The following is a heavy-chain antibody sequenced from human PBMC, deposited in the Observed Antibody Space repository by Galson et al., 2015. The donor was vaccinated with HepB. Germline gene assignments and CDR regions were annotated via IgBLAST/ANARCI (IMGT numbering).Heavy chain of an antibody. J-gene: IGHJ3*02. Sequence: QSGAEVTKPGESLKISCKASGYSFSNYWIGWVRQMPGVGLEWMGSFYPGDSDARYSPSFQGQVTISADKSSSIAYLQWSSLKASDTAMYYCARNTGNSGIHDAFDIWGQGPLVTVAS. CDR3: ARNTGNSGIHDAFDI. V-gene: IGHV5-51*03. CDR2: FYPGDSDA. D-gene: IGHD4-23*01. CDR1: GYSFSNYW.